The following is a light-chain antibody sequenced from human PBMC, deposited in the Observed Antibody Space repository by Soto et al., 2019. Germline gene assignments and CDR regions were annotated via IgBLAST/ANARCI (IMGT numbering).Light chain of an antibody. CDR3: QSYATGLSVLYV. Sequence: QSVLTQPPSVSGAPGQRVTISCTGSSSNIGAGYDVHWYQQLPGTAPKLLIYGNNNRPSGVPVRFSGSKSGTSASLAVTGLQAEDEADYYCQSYATGLSVLYVFGTGTKLTVL. CDR2: GNN. CDR1: SSNIGAGYD. V-gene: IGLV1-40*01. J-gene: IGLJ1*01.